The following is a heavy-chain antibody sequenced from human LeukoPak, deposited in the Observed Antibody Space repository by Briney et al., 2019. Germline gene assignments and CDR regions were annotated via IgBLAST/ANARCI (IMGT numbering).Heavy chain of an antibody. CDR3: AEGRSYDILTGYYQGFDY. D-gene: IGHD3-9*01. CDR1: GFTFSSYA. Sequence: PGGSLRLSCAASGFTFSSYAMSWVRQAPGKGLEWVSAISGSGGSTYYADSVKGRFTISRDNSKGTLYLQMNRLRVEDTAVYYCAEGRSYDILTGYYQGFDYWGQGTLVTVSS. V-gene: IGHV3-23*01. CDR2: ISGSGGST. J-gene: IGHJ4*02.